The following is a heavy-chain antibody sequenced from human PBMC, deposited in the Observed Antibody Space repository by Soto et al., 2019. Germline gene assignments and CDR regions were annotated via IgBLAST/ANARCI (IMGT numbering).Heavy chain of an antibody. Sequence: GGSLRLSCAASGFTFSSYAMSWVRQAPGKGLEWVSAISGSGGSTYYADSVKGRFTISRDNSKNTLYLQMNSLRAEDTAVYYCAKDQTPYGSGSYYLALRYYYYGMDVWGQGTTVTV. CDR2: ISGSGGST. V-gene: IGHV3-23*01. J-gene: IGHJ6*02. CDR1: GFTFSSYA. D-gene: IGHD3-10*01. CDR3: AKDQTPYGSGSYYLALRYYYYGMDV.